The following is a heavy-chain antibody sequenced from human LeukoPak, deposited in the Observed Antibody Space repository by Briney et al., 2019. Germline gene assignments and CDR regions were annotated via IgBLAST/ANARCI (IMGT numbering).Heavy chain of an antibody. D-gene: IGHD6-13*01. J-gene: IGHJ4*02. V-gene: IGHV4-59*08. CDR1: GGSISSYY. CDR3: ARGIAAAGPICC. CDR2: IYYSGST. Sequence: SETLSLTCTVSGGSISSYYWSWIRQPPGKGLEWIGYIYYSGSTNYNPSLKSRVTISVDTSKNQFSLKLSSVTAADTAVYYCARGIAAAGPICCWGQGTLVTVSS.